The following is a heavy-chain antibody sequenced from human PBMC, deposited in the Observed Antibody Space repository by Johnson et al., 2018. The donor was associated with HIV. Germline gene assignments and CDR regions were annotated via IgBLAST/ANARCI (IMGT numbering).Heavy chain of an antibody. J-gene: IGHJ3*02. Sequence: VQLVESGGGVVQPGRSLRLSCAASGFTFSSFWMTWVRQAPGKGLERVANITIAGSERYYVDSVKGRFTISRYNVNNSVFLLLNSLRVEDTAVYFCARAHLIFPKNAFDIWGQGTMVSVSS. CDR3: ARAHLIFPKNAFDI. V-gene: IGHV3-7*01. CDR1: GFTFSSFW. CDR2: ITIAGSER. D-gene: IGHD3-3*02.